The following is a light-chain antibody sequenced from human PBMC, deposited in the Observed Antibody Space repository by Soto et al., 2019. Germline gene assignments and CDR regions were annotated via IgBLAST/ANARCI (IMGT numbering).Light chain of an antibody. J-gene: IGLJ2*01. Sequence: QSALTQPPSASGSPGQSVTISCTGTSSDVGGYNYVSWYQQHPGKAPKLIIYEVSQRPSGVPDRFSGSKSGNTASLTVSGLQAEDEAHYYCNSYAGSNNLVFGGGTKL. CDR1: SSDVGGYNY. CDR2: EVS. V-gene: IGLV2-8*01. CDR3: NSYAGSNNLV.